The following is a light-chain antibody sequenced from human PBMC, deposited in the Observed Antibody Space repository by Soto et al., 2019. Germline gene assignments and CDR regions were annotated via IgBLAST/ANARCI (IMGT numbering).Light chain of an antibody. CDR1: QSISQY. CDR3: QQYNSAST. J-gene: IGKJ2*01. CDR2: DAS. Sequence: DIQMTQSPSSLSASVGDRVTITCRASQSISQYLAWYQQKPGKAPKLLIYDASSLEGGIPSRFSGSGSGTKFTLTISSLQPADFATYYCQQYNSASTFGQGTKLGIK. V-gene: IGKV1-5*01.